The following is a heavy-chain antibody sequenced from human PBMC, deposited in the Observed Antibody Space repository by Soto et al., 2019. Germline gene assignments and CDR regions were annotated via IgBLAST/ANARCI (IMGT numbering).Heavy chain of an antibody. CDR1: GGSISSGGYY. D-gene: IGHD6-13*01. CDR3: ARDRLSSSLEVSYYYGMDV. Sequence: QVQLQESGPGLVKPSQTLFLTCTVSGGSISSGGYYWSWIRQHPGKGLEWIGYIYYSGSTYYNPSLKSRVTISVDTSKNQFSLKLSSVTAADTAVYYCARDRLSSSLEVSYYYGMDVWGQGTTVTVSS. J-gene: IGHJ6*02. CDR2: IYYSGST. V-gene: IGHV4-31*03.